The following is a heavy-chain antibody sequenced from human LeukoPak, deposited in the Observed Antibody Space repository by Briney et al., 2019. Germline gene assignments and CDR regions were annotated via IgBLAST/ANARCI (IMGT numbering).Heavy chain of an antibody. D-gene: IGHD4-23*01. CDR1: GGSISSYYW. CDR2: IDWDDDK. J-gene: IGHJ4*02. Sequence: TLSLTCTVSGGSISSYYWSWIRQPPGKALEWLARIDWDDDKYYSTSLKTRLTISKDTSKNQVVLTMTNMDPVDTATYYCARTATVVTPVIDYWGQGTLVTVSS. CDR3: ARTATVVTPVIDY. V-gene: IGHV2-70*11.